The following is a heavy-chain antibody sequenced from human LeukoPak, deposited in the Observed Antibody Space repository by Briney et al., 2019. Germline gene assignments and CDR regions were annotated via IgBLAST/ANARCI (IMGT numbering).Heavy chain of an antibody. CDR3: ARDDSGLLAGFDP. CDR2: IYHSGST. V-gene: IGHV4-30-2*01. J-gene: IGHJ5*02. CDR1: GGSISSGGYY. Sequence: SETLSLTCTVSGGSISSGGYYWSWIRQPPGKGLEWIGYIYHSGSTYYNPSLKSRVTISVDRSKNQFSLKLSSVTAADTAVYYCARDDSGLLAGFDPWGQGTLVTVSS. D-gene: IGHD3-10*01.